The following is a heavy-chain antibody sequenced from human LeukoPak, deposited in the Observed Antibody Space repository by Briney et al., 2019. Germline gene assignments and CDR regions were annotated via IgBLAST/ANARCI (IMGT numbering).Heavy chain of an antibody. CDR1: GGSISSYY. J-gene: IGHJ3*02. CDR3: ARHGPEDLGDAFDI. D-gene: IGHD5-24*01. Sequence: SETLSLTCTVSGGSISSYYWSWIRQPAGKALEWIGRMYSSGSSNYNPSLKSRVTISVDTSKNQFSLKLSSVTAADTAVYYCARHGPEDLGDAFDIWGQGTMVTVSS. CDR2: MYSSGSS. V-gene: IGHV4-4*07.